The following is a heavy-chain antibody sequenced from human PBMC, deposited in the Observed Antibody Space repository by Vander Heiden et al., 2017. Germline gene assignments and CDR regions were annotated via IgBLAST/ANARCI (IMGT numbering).Heavy chain of an antibody. CDR2: IDWDDDK. V-gene: IGHV2-70*01. CDR3: ARRIVGATLDAFDI. J-gene: IGHJ3*02. Sequence: QVTLRESGTALVKPTQTLTLTCTFSGFSLSTSGMCVSWIRQPPGKALEWLALIDWDDDKYYSTSLKTRLTISKDTSKNQVVLTMTNIDPVDTATYYCARRIVGATLDAFDIWGQGTMVTVSS. CDR1: GFSLSTSGMC. D-gene: IGHD1-26*01.